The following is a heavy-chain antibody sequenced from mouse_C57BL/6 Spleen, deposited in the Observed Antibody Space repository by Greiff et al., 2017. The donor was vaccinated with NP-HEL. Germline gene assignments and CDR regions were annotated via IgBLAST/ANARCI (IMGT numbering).Heavy chain of an antibody. CDR1: GFTFSSYA. V-gene: IGHV5-4*01. D-gene: IGHD2-3*01. Sequence: EVQRVESGGGLVKPGGSLKLSCAASGFTFSSYAMSWVRQTPEKRLEWVATISDGGSYTYYPDNVKGRFTISRDNAKNNLYLQMSQLKSENTAMYYGAREGGLYDGYSFAYWGQGTLVTVSA. J-gene: IGHJ3*01. CDR3: AREGGLYDGYSFAY. CDR2: ISDGGSYT.